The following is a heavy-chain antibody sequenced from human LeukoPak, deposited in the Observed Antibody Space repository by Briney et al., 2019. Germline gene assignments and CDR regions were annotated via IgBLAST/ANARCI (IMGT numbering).Heavy chain of an antibody. CDR3: TTEERCVVTNCATTFDY. D-gene: IGHD2-2*01. Sequence: GGSLGLSCVASGFTFSRYDMHWVRQAPGKGLEWLAFVRFDGRETFYADSVKGRFTISRDNSNNILYLQMNSLRPDDTAVYYCTTEERCVVTNCATTFDYWGQGTLVTVS. CDR2: VRFDGRET. CDR1: GFTFSRYD. J-gene: IGHJ4*02. V-gene: IGHV3-30*02.